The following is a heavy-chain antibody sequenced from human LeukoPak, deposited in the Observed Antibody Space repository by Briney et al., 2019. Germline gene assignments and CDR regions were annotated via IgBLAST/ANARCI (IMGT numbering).Heavy chain of an antibody. CDR1: GITLSNYG. J-gene: IGHJ4*02. D-gene: IGHD3-10*01. CDR3: AKAGLPMVRGVTPDY. CDR2: ISGSGGST. Sequence: GGSLRLSCAVSGITLSNYGMSWVRQAPGKGLEWVSAISGSGGSTYYADSVKGRFTISRDNSKNTLYLQMNSLRAEDTAVYYCAKAGLPMVRGVTPDYWGQGTLVTVSS. V-gene: IGHV3-23*01.